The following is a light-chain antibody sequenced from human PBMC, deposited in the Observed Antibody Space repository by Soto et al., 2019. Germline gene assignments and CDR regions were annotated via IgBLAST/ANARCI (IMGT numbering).Light chain of an antibody. J-gene: IGKJ1*01. CDR2: GAS. CDR3: HQYDKLPRT. Sequence: EIVLTQSPGTLSWSPGERATLSCRASQSVSSSYLAWYQQKPGQAPRLLIYGASNRASGIPDRFSGSGSGTDFTLTISRLEPEDFAVYYCHQYDKLPRTFGQGTKVEIK. CDR1: QSVSSSY. V-gene: IGKV3-20*01.